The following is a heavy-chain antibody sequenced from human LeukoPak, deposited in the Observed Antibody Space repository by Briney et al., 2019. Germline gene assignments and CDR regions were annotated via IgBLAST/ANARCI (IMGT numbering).Heavy chain of an antibody. Sequence: ASVKVSCKASGHTFTDYYMHWVRQAPGQGLEWMGWINPNSGSTSYAQKFQDRVTLTRDTSISTAYMELSWLRSDDTAVYYCARHPNLDYWGQGTLVIVSS. CDR3: ARHPNLDY. V-gene: IGHV1-2*02. CDR1: GHTFTDYY. J-gene: IGHJ4*02. CDR2: INPNSGST.